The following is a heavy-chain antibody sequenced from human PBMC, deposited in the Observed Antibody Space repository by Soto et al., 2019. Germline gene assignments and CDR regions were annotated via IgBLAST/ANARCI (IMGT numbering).Heavy chain of an antibody. D-gene: IGHD3-10*01. Sequence: SVKVSCKASGSTFSSYTISWVRQAPGQGLEWMGRIIPILGIANYAQKFQGRVTITADKSTSTAYMELSSLRSDDTAVYYCVRGETRGATPGMDVWGQGTTVTVSS. J-gene: IGHJ6*02. CDR1: GSTFSSYT. V-gene: IGHV1-69*02. CDR2: IIPILGIA. CDR3: VRGETRGATPGMDV.